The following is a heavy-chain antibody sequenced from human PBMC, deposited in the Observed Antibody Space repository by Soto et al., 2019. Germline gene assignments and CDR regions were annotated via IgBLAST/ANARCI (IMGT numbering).Heavy chain of an antibody. J-gene: IGHJ4*02. Sequence: CSWIRQTPGKGLEWIGNFYNSGTTTNYNPSLKSRVTISVDTSKNQFSLKLTSVTAAETAVYYCAAGKQWLAFDYWGQGTLVTVSS. D-gene: IGHD6-19*01. CDR2: FYNSGTT. CDR3: AAGKQWLAFDY. V-gene: IGHV4-59*01.